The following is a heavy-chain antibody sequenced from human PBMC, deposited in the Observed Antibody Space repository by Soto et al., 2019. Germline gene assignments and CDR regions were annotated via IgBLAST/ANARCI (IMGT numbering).Heavy chain of an antibody. CDR1: GFTFSSYS. J-gene: IGHJ4*02. CDR3: AIMPVPPNCPLIDY. D-gene: IGHD1-1*01. Sequence: PGGSLRLSCAASGFTFSSYSMNWVRQAPGKGLEWVSSISSSSSYIYYADSVKGRFTISRDNAKNSLYLQMNSLRAEDTAVYYCAIMPVPPNCPLIDYWGRGTLVTVSS. CDR2: ISSSSSYI. V-gene: IGHV3-21*01.